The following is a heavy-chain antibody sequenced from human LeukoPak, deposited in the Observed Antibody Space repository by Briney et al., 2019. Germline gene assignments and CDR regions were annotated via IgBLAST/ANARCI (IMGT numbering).Heavy chain of an antibody. V-gene: IGHV3-11*04. J-gene: IGHJ5*02. CDR1: GFTFSDYY. D-gene: IGHD6-13*01. Sequence: PGGSLRLSCAASGFTFSDYYMSWIRQAPGKGLEWVSYISSSGSTIYYADSVQGRFTISRDNSKNTLYLQMNSLRAEDTALYYCARDRIAAAGNYCFDPWGQGTLVTVSS. CDR3: ARDRIAAAGNYCFDP. CDR2: ISSSGSTI.